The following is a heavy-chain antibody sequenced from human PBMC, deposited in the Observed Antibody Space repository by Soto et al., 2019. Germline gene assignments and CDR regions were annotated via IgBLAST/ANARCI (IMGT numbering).Heavy chain of an antibody. CDR3: ARDDDYGYNGLDY. CDR1: GFTFGRHG. J-gene: IGHJ4*02. V-gene: IGHV3-33*01. D-gene: IGHD4-17*01. CDR2: IGSDGRRD. Sequence: QVQLVESGGGVVQPGGSLRLSCAASGFTFGRHGMHWVRQAPGKGLEWVAVIGSDGRRDSYADSVKGRFTISRDNGQNTLYLQMNSLRAEDTAVYYCARDDDYGYNGLDYWGQGTLVTVSS.